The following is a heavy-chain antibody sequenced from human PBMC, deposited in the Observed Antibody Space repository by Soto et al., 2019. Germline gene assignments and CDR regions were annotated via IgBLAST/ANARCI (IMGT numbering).Heavy chain of an antibody. V-gene: IGHV3-33*01. CDR2: IWYDGSNK. D-gene: IGHD6-19*01. J-gene: IGHJ6*02. CDR1: GFTFSSYG. CDR3: ARDRGSGWVRYYYYYGMDV. Sequence: LRLSCAASGFTFSSYGMHWVRQAPGKGLEWVAVIWYDGSNKYYADSVKGRFTISRDNSKNTLYLQMNSLRAEDTAVYYCARDRGSGWVRYYYYYGMDVWGQGTTVTVSS.